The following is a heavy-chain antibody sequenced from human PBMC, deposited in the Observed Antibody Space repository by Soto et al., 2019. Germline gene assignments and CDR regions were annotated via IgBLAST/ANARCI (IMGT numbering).Heavy chain of an antibody. D-gene: IGHD3-3*01. CDR1: GFTFSSYA. CDR2: ISGSGGST. Sequence: GGSLRLSCAASGFTFSSYAMSWVRQAPGKGLEWVSAISGSGGSTYYADSVKGRFTISRDNSKNTLYLQMNSLRAEDTAVYYCAKETHYDFWSGYQPSDFWGQGTLVPVSS. J-gene: IGHJ4*02. CDR3: AKETHYDFWSGYQPSDF. V-gene: IGHV3-23*01.